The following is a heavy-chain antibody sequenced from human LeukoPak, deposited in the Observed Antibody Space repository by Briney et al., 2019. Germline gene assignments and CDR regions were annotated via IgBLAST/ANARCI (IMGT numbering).Heavy chain of an antibody. CDR3: ARVRKLRTRGVMDPLDY. V-gene: IGHV3-7*01. J-gene: IGHJ4*02. CDR2: IQQDGSEK. D-gene: IGHD3-10*01. CDR1: GFTFNFYW. Sequence: GGSLRLSRAASGFTFNFYWLTWVRQAPRKGLEWVANIQQDGSEKYYVNSVKGRFIISRDNAKNSLYLQMNSLRAEDTAVYYCARVRKLRTRGVMDPLDYWGQGTLVTVSS.